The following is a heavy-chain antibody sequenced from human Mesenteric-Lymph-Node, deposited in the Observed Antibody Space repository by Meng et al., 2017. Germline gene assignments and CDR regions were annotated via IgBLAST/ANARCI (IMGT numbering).Heavy chain of an antibody. J-gene: IGHJ4*02. CDR2: ISGSDGST. CDR3: AKGLRGTYDY. CDR1: GFTLRNYA. Sequence: EVQRLESGGGWVQPGGSLRLSCTASGFTLRNYAMTWVRQAPGKGLEWTSSISGSDGSTYYADSVKGRFTISRDNSKNTLYLQMNSLRAEDTALYYCAKGLRGTYDYWGQGTLVTVSS. V-gene: IGHV3-23*01. D-gene: IGHD1-26*01.